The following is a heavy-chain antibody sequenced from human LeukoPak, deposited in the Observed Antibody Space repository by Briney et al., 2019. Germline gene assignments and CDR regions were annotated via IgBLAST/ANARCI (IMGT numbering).Heavy chain of an antibody. CDR2: IHHSGNT. J-gene: IGHJ5*02. CDR3: ARVLYYDILTGGGWFDP. Sequence: SETLSLTCTVSGYSIASTYYWGWIRRPLGKGLEWIGNIHHSGNTYYNASLKSRVTISVDTSKNQFSLKLSSVTAADTAVYYCARVLYYDILTGGGWFDPWGQGTLVTVSS. V-gene: IGHV4-38-2*02. CDR1: GYSIASTYY. D-gene: IGHD3-9*01.